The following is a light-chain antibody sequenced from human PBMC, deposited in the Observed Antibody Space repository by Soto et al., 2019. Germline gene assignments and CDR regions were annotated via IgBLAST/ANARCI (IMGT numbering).Light chain of an antibody. Sequence: QSALTQPASVSGSPGQSITISCTGSSSDIAAYNYVSRYQHHPGKVPKLMIYDVSRRPSGVSDRFSGSKSGNTASLTISGRQAEDESDYYCSSYTSSSTHVFGAGTKLTVL. J-gene: IGLJ1*01. V-gene: IGLV2-14*03. CDR3: SSYTSSSTHV. CDR2: DVS. CDR1: SSDIAAYNY.